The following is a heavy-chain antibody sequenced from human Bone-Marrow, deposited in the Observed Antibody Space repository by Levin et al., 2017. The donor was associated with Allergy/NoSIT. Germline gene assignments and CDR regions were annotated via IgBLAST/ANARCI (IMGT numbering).Heavy chain of an antibody. D-gene: IGHD6-19*01. V-gene: IGHV4-34*01. CDR2: INHSGST. Sequence: PSETLSLTCAVYGGSFSGYYWSWIRQPPGKGLEWIGEINHSGSTNYNPSLKSRVTISVDTSKNQFSLKLSSVTAADTAVYYCARRVAVAKPIDYWGQGTLVTVSS. CDR3: ARRVAVAKPIDY. CDR1: GGSFSGYY. J-gene: IGHJ4*02.